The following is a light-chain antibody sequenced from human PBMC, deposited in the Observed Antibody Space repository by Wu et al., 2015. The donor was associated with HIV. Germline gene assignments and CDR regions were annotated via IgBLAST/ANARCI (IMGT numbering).Light chain of an antibody. CDR3: QQYYNLPP. CDR1: QSVCSTY. CDR2: AAS. J-gene: IGKJ1*01. Sequence: EILMTQSPATLSLSPGERATLSCRASQSVCSTYLSWYQQKPGQAPRLLIYAASTRATAIPARFSGSGSGTDFTLTISGLQPEDFAGFYCQQYYNLPPFGQGTKVEIK. V-gene: IGKV3/OR2-268*02.